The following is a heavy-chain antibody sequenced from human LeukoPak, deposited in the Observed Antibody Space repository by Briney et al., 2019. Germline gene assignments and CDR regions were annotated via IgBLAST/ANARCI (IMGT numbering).Heavy chain of an antibody. D-gene: IGHD6-19*01. V-gene: IGHV4-39*07. CDR1: GGSISSSSYY. Sequence: SETLSLTCTVSGGSISSSSYYWGWIHQPPGKGLEWIGSIYYSGSTYYNPSLKSRVTISVDTSKNQFSLKLSSVTAADTAVYYCARDDVGSGTDYMDVWGKGTTVTVSS. CDR2: IYYSGST. J-gene: IGHJ6*03. CDR3: ARDDVGSGTDYMDV.